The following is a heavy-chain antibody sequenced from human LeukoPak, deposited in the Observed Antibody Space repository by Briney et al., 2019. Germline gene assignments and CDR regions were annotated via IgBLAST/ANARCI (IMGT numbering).Heavy chain of an antibody. D-gene: IGHD1-26*01. CDR3: ARGRRGRYSADYDY. CDR2: INPNSGDT. V-gene: IGHV1-2*02. Sequence: ASVEVSCKASGYTFSGDYIHWVRQAPGQGLEWMGWINPNSGDTNYAQKFQGRVTMTSDTSISTAYMELSRLRSDDTAVFYCARGRRGRYSADYDYWGQGTLVTVSS. CDR1: GYTFSGDY. J-gene: IGHJ4*02.